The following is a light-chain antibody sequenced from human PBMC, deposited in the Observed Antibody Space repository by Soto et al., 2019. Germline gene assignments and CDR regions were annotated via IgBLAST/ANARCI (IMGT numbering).Light chain of an antibody. J-gene: IGKJ4*01. CDR3: QQYNNWPPVT. CDR2: GAS. Sequence: EIVLTQSPATLSLSPGERATLSCRASQSVSSYLAWYQQKPGQAPRLLIYGASTRATGIPARFSGSGSGTEFTLTISSLQSEDFAVYYCQQYNNWPPVTFGGGTRLDIK. CDR1: QSVSSY. V-gene: IGKV3-15*01.